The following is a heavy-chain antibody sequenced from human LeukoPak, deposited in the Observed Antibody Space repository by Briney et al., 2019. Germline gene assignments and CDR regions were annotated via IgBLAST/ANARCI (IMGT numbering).Heavy chain of an antibody. J-gene: IGHJ4*02. D-gene: IGHD3-22*01. CDR2: IIPIFGTA. Sequence: SVKVSCKVSGGTFSSYAISWVRQAPGQGLEWMGGIIPIFGTANYAQKFQGRVTITADESTSTAYMELSSLRSEDTAVYYCAREIPDSSGSTIDYWGQGTLVTVSS. CDR1: GGTFSSYA. V-gene: IGHV1-69*13. CDR3: AREIPDSSGSTIDY.